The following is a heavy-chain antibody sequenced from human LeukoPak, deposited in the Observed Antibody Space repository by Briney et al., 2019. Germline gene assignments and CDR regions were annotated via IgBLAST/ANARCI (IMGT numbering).Heavy chain of an antibody. CDR2: IYTSGST. V-gene: IGHV4-61*02. D-gene: IGHD2-2*01. CDR3: ARDVVVPAVDYYYYYMDV. J-gene: IGHJ6*03. CDR1: GGSISSGSYF. Sequence: SETLSLTCTVSGGSISSGSYFWSWIRQPAGKGLEWIGRIYTSGSTNYNPSLKSRVTISVDTSKNQFSLKLSSVTAADTDVYYCARDVVVPAVDYYYYYMDVWGKGTTVTVSS.